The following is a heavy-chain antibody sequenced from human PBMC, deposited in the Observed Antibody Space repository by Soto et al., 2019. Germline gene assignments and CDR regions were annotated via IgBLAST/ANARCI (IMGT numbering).Heavy chain of an antibody. Sequence: QVQLQESGPGLVKPSQTLSLTCTVSGGSVSGGVYYWNWIRQHPEKGLEWIGYIYYSGSTYYNPSIRRRLXISADTSKNQFSLKLSSVTVADTAVYYCARSSVAGAGYFQHWGQGTQVIVSS. D-gene: IGHD6-19*01. J-gene: IGHJ1*01. CDR1: GGSVSGGVYY. V-gene: IGHV4-31*03. CDR3: ARSSVAGAGYFQH. CDR2: IYYSGST.